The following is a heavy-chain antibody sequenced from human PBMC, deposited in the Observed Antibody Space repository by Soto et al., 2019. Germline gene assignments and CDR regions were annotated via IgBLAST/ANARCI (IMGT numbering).Heavy chain of an antibody. V-gene: IGHV3-72*01. CDR1: GLIFSDYH. CDR3: AMLGGWSGGSSGMDV. D-gene: IGHD6-19*01. J-gene: IGHJ6*02. CDR2: IRRKANSYTT. Sequence: EVQLVECGGGLVQPGGSLRLSCAASGLIFSDYHMDWVRQAPGEGVEWVGRIRRKANSYTTEYAASVKGRFTISRDDSKNSLYLQTNTLKSEDTAVYYCAMLGGWSGGSSGMDVWGQGTTVTVSS.